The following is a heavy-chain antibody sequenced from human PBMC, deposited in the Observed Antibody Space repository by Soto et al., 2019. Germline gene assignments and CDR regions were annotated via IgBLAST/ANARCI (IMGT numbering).Heavy chain of an antibody. CDR3: ARGLVPAAIGTKLWFDP. CDR2: INPSGGST. V-gene: IGHV1-46*01. J-gene: IGHJ5*02. CDR1: GYTFTSYY. Sequence: QVQLVQSGAEVKKPGASVKVSCKASGYTFTSYYMHWVRQAPGQGLEWMGIINPSGGSTSYAQKFQGRVTMTRVTSTSTVYMELSSLRSEDTAVYYCARGLVPAAIGTKLWFDPWGQGTLVTVSS. D-gene: IGHD2-2*01.